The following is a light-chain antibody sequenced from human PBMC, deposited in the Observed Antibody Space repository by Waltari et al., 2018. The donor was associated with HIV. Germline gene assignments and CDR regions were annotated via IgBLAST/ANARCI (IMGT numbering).Light chain of an antibody. J-gene: IGKJ1*01. CDR1: QSVLSNSNTKEY. CDR3: QQYYSTPWT. V-gene: IGKV4-1*01. Sequence: DIVMTQSPDSLTVSLGDRATINCKSSQSVLSNSNTKEYFVWYQQKPGQPPKLLIYCASSRVSGVPDRFSCSVSGTDFTLTISRLQAEDVAVYYCQQYYSTPWTFGQGTRVEIK. CDR2: CAS.